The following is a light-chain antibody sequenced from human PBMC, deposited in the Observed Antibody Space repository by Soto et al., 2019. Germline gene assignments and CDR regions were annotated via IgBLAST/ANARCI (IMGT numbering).Light chain of an antibody. V-gene: IGLV2-14*01. CDR2: DVS. Sequence: QSVLTQPASVSGSPGQSITISCTGTSSDVGGYNYVSWYQQHPGKAPKLMIYDVSNRPSGVSNRFSGSKSGNTASLTISGLPAEAEADYYCSSSTSSSTLGVFGTGTKVTVL. CDR1: SSDVGGYNY. J-gene: IGLJ1*01. CDR3: SSSTSSSTLGV.